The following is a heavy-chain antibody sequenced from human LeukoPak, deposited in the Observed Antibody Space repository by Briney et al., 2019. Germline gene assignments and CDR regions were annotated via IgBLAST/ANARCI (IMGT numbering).Heavy chain of an antibody. CDR2: MNPNSGNT. CDR3: ARGDSSWYVGDY. D-gene: IGHD6-13*01. CDR1: GYTFTSYD. V-gene: IGHV1-8*01. Sequence: ASVKVSCKASGYTFTSYDINWVRQATGQGLEWMGWMNPNSGNTGYAQKFQGRVTMTRNTSISTAYMELSRLRSEDTAVYYCARGDSSWYVGDYWGQGTLVTVSS. J-gene: IGHJ4*02.